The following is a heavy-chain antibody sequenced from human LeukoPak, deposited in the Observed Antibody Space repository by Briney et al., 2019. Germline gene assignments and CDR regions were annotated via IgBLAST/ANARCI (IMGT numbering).Heavy chain of an antibody. CDR3: ARAGYCSSTGCYKGLKRGLDY. V-gene: IGHV1-46*01. J-gene: IGHJ4*02. Sequence: ASVKVSCKASGYTFTSYYMHWVRQAPGQGLEWMGIINPSGGSTSYAQKFQGRVTMTRDMSTSTVYMELSSLRSEDTAVYYCARAGYCSSTGCYKGLKRGLDYWGQGTLVTVSS. D-gene: IGHD2-2*02. CDR2: INPSGGST. CDR1: GYTFTSYY.